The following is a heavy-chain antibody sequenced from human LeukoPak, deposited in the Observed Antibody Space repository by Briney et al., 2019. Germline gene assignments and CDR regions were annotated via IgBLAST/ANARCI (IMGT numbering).Heavy chain of an antibody. CDR2: ISAYNGNT. J-gene: IGHJ4*02. CDR1: GYTFTSYG. D-gene: IGHD2-21*02. CDR3: ARDLGPHIVVVTATRKGHFDY. Sequence: ASVTVSFKASGYTFTSYGISWVRQAPGQGLAWMGWISAYNGNTNYAQKLQGRVTMTTDTSTSTAYMELRSLRSDDTAVYYCARDLGPHIVVVTATRKGHFDYWGQGTLVTVSS. V-gene: IGHV1-18*01.